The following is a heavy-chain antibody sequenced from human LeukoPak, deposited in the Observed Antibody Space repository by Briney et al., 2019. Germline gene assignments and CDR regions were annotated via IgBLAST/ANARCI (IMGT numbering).Heavy chain of an antibody. CDR3: ARDFGLDAFDI. CDR2: IYYSGST. Sequence: TSETLSLTCTVSGGSISSYYWSWIRQPPGKGLEWIGYIYYSGSTNYNPSLKSRVTISVDTSKNQFSLKLSSVTAADTAVYYCARDFGLDAFDIWGQGTMVTVSS. J-gene: IGHJ3*02. D-gene: IGHD3-10*01. CDR1: GGSISSYY. V-gene: IGHV4-59*12.